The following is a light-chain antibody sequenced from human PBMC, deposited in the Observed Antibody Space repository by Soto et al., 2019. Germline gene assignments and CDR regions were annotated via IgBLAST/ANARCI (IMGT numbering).Light chain of an antibody. V-gene: IGKV2-28*01. J-gene: IGKJ5*01. Sequence: DVVMTQSPLSLPVTPGEPASISCRSSQSLLFGNGYNYLDWYLQKPGQSPQLLIYLGSNRASGVPDRFSGSGSGTDFTLKISKVEAEDFGVYYCMQGLQTPTFGQGTRLEIK. CDR3: MQGLQTPT. CDR1: QSLLFGNGYNY. CDR2: LGS.